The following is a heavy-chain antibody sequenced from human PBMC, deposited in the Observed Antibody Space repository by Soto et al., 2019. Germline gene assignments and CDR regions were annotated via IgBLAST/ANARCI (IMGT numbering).Heavy chain of an antibody. CDR1: GFTFGGYA. J-gene: IGHJ6*02. CDR2: ISGSGGST. Sequence: GGSLTLYCASSGFTFGGYAMRWVRQAPGKGLEWVSGISGSGGSTHYADSVKGRVTISRDNSKSTLYLQMNSLRAEDTAVYYCATRGYCSGTSCYGYYGMDVWGQGTTVTVSS. V-gene: IGHV3-23*01. D-gene: IGHD2-2*01. CDR3: ATRGYCSGTSCYGYYGMDV.